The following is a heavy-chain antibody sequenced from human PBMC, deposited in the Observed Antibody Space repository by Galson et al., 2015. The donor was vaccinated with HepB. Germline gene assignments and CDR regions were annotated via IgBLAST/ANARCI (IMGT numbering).Heavy chain of an antibody. V-gene: IGHV3-48*02. CDR1: GFTFSSYS. Sequence: SLRLSCAASGFTFSSYSMNWVRQAPGKGLEWVSYISSSSSTIYYADSVKGRFTISRDNAKNSLYLQMNSLRDEDTAVYYCARWGNWNPFEAGSDAFDIWGQGTMVTVSS. CDR3: ARWGNWNPFEAGSDAFDI. D-gene: IGHD1-1*01. CDR2: ISSSSSTI. J-gene: IGHJ3*02.